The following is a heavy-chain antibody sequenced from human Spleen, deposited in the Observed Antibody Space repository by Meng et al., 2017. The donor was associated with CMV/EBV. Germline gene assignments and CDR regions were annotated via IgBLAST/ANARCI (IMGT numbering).Heavy chain of an antibody. Sequence: SETLSLTCTVSGSSVSSGSYFWSWIRQPPGKGLEWIGYIYYAGSTNYSPSLKSRVTISLDTSNNQFSLMLTSVTSADTAVYYCARIPLVRGAISKYYFDYWGQGTLVTISS. J-gene: IGHJ4*02. CDR1: GSSVSSGSYF. CDR2: IYYAGST. D-gene: IGHD3-10*01. CDR3: ARIPLVRGAISKYYFDY. V-gene: IGHV4-61*01.